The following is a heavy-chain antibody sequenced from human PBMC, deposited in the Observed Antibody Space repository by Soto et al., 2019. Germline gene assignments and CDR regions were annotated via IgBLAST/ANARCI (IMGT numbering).Heavy chain of an antibody. CDR1: GFSFSRYE. V-gene: IGHV3-48*03. J-gene: IGHJ4*02. CDR3: ARGYVAGWHLGY. Sequence: EVHLEESGGGLVQPGGSVRLSCEASGFSFSRYEMNWVRQAPGKGLEWIAYIQNHSSPTHYADSVRGRFTISRDNAKNSLYLHMGSLTAEDTEIYYGARGYVAGWHLGYWGQRVLVAVSS. CDR2: IQNHSSPT. D-gene: IGHD6-19*01.